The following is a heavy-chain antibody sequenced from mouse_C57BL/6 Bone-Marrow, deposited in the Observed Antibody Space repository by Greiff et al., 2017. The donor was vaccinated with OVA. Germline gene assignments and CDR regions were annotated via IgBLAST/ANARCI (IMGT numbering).Heavy chain of an antibody. J-gene: IGHJ1*03. CDR3: ARNYDYGGYFDV. Sequence: EVQLQQSGPELVKPGASVKISCKASGYTFTDYYMNWVKQSHGKSLEWIGDINPNNGGTSYNQKFKGKATLTVDKSSSTAYMELRSLTSEDSAVYYCARNYDYGGYFDVWGTGTTVTVSS. V-gene: IGHV1-26*01. CDR2: INPNNGGT. CDR1: GYTFTDYY. D-gene: IGHD2-4*01.